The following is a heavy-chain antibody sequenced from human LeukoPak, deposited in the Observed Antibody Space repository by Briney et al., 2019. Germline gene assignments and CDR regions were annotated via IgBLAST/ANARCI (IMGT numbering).Heavy chain of an antibody. CDR1: GDSISSYY. CDR2: IYYSGST. J-gene: IGHJ3*02. D-gene: IGHD3-9*01. V-gene: IGHV4-59*08. CDR3: ARHGYDILTGSI. Sequence: SETLSLTCTVPGDSISSYYWSWIRQPPGKGLEWIGYIYYSGSTNYNPSLKSRVTISVDTSKNQFSLKLSSVTAADTAVYYCARHGYDILTGSIWGQGTMVTVSS.